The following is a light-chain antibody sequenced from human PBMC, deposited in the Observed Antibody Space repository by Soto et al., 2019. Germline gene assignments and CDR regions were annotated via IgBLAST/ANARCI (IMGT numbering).Light chain of an antibody. Sequence: EIVMTQSPATLSVSPGERATLSCRASQSVKSNLAWYQQKPGQAPRLLIYGASTRANGIPDRFSGSGSGTEFTLTISSLQSADFAVYYCQHYNNWPLFGQGTKLEIK. V-gene: IGKV3-15*01. CDR3: QHYNNWPL. CDR1: QSVKSN. J-gene: IGKJ2*01. CDR2: GAS.